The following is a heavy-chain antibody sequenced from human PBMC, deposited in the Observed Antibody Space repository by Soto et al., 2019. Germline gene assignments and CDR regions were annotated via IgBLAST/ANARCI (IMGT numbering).Heavy chain of an antibody. CDR1: GFTFSAVY. CDR2: ISSSGTSA. CDR3: ARDRGAVTGQYFDY. V-gene: IGHV3-11*05. D-gene: IGHD6-19*01. J-gene: IGHJ4*02. Sequence: QVQLEESGGGLVKPGGSLRLSCAASGFTFSAVYMSWIRQAPNKGLEYISYISSSGTSANYADSVKGGFTISRDNAKNSLYLQVNSLRAEDTAVYYCARDRGAVTGQYFDYWGQGALVTVSS.